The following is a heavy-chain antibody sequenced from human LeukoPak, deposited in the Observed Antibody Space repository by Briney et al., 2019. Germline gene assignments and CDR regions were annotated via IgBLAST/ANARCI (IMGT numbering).Heavy chain of an antibody. CDR3: ARELDTAMGNWFDP. Sequence: ASVKVSCKASGYTFTGYYMHWVRQAPGQGLEWMGWINPNSGGTNYAQKFQGRVTMTRDTSISTAYMELSRLRSDDTAVYYCARELDTAMGNWFDPWGQGTLVTVSS. D-gene: IGHD5-18*01. CDR1: GYTFTGYY. V-gene: IGHV1-2*02. J-gene: IGHJ5*02. CDR2: INPNSGGT.